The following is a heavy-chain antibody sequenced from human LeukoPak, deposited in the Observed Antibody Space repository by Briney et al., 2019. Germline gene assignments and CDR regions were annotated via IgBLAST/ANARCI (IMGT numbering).Heavy chain of an antibody. Sequence: GRSLRLSCAASGFTFSSYGMHWVRQAPGKGLEWVAVIWYDGSNKYYADSVKGRFTISRDNSKNTLYLQMNSLRAEDTAVYYCARGGYSYGYEAFDIWGQGTMVPVSS. J-gene: IGHJ3*02. CDR2: IWYDGSNK. CDR3: ARGGYSYGYEAFDI. D-gene: IGHD5-18*01. CDR1: GFTFSSYG. V-gene: IGHV3-33*01.